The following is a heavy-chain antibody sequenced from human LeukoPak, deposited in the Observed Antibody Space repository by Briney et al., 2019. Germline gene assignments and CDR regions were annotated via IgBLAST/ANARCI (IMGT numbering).Heavy chain of an antibody. D-gene: IGHD3/OR15-3a*01. V-gene: IGHV3-64D*06. CDR2: INSNGGST. J-gene: IGHJ6*02. CDR3: VKGTGTKYYYYGMDV. CDR1: GFAFSNYA. Sequence: GGSLRLSCSASGFAFSNYATHWVRQAPGKGLEYVAGINSNGGSTYYADSVKGRFTMSGDNSKNTLYLQMSSLRAEDTAAYYCVKGTGTKYYYYGMDVWGQGTTVTVSS.